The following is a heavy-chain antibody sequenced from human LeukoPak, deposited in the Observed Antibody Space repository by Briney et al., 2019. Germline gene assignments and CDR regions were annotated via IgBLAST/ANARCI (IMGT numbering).Heavy chain of an antibody. Sequence: ASVKVSCKASGGTFSSYAISWARQAPGQGLEWMGIINPSGGSTSYAQKFQGRVTMTRDTSTSTVYMELSSLRSEDTAVYYCARYNMIGSNYYGSGSYFDYWGQGTLVTVSS. CDR1: GGTFSSYA. J-gene: IGHJ4*02. CDR2: INPSGGST. D-gene: IGHD3-10*01. CDR3: ARYNMIGSNYYGSGSYFDY. V-gene: IGHV1-46*01.